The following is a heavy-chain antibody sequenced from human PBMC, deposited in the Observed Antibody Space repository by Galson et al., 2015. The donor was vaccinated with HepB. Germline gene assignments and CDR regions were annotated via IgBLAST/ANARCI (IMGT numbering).Heavy chain of an antibody. Sequence: SLRLSCAASGFTFSSYAMHWVRQAPGKGLEWVAVISYDGSNKYYADSVKGRFTISRDNSKNTLYLQMNSLRAEDTAVYYCAREYSGSYFDYWGQGTLVTVSS. V-gene: IGHV3-30-3*01. CDR2: ISYDGSNK. CDR1: GFTFSSYA. CDR3: AREYSGSYFDY. J-gene: IGHJ4*02. D-gene: IGHD1-26*01.